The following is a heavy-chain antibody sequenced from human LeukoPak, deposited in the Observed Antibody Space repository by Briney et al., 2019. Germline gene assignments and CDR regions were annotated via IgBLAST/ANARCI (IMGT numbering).Heavy chain of an antibody. D-gene: IGHD6-6*01. CDR1: GFTVSSNY. Sequence: GGSLRLSCAASGFTVSSNYMSWVRQAPGKGLEWVSVIYSGGSTYYADSVKGRFTLSRDNSKNTPYLQMNSPRAEDTAVYYCAGGYSSSSVDYWGQGTLVTVSS. V-gene: IGHV3-53*01. J-gene: IGHJ4*02. CDR3: AGGYSSSSVDY. CDR2: IYSGGST.